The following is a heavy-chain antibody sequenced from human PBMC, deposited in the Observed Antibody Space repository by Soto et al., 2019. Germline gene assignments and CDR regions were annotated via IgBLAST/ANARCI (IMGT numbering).Heavy chain of an antibody. V-gene: IGHV3-73*01. CDR2: IRSKANSYAT. Sequence: GGSLRLSCAASGFTFSDAWINWVRQAPGKGLEWVGRIRSKANSYATAYAASVKRRFTISRDDSKNTAYLQMNSLKTEDTAVYYCTRHVGATAFDYWGQGTLVTVSS. J-gene: IGHJ4*02. CDR1: GFTFSDAW. D-gene: IGHD1-26*01. CDR3: TRHVGATAFDY.